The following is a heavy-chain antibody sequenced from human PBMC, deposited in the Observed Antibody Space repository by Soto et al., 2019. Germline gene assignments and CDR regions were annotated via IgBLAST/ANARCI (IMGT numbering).Heavy chain of an antibody. CDR2: ITWDGPGT. Sequence: VQLVQSGGGVVQPGGSLRLSCAASGFTLEDYTMHWVRQLPGKGLEWVSLITWDGPGTSYADSVRGRFTISRDISKNSLFLQMNSLRVEDTGLYYCARPVRGIIYGMDVWGQGTTVNVSP. V-gene: IGHV3-43*01. CDR3: ARPVRGIIYGMDV. D-gene: IGHD3-10*01. J-gene: IGHJ6*01. CDR1: GFTLEDYT.